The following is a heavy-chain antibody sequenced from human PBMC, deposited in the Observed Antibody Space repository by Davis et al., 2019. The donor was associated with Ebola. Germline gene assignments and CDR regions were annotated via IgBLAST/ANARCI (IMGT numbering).Heavy chain of an antibody. CDR1: GFTFNSYG. CDR3: ARGPCSGGSCYYYYVMDV. CDR2: ISGSGGNT. D-gene: IGHD2-15*01. V-gene: IGHV3-23*01. J-gene: IGHJ6*02. Sequence: GGSLRLSCGTSGFTFNSYGMNWVRQAPGKGLEWVSYISGSGGNTYYADSVKGRFTISRDNSKNTLYLQMNSLRAEDTAVYYCARGPCSGGSCYYYYVMDVWGQGTTVTVSS.